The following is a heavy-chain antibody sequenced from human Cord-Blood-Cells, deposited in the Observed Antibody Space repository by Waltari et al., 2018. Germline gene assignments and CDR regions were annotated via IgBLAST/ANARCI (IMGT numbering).Heavy chain of an antibody. CDR3: ARADGSSWYFDY. Sequence: EVQLVESGGGLVQPGGSLRLSCAASGFPFSSYEMNWVRQAPGKGLEWVSYISSSGSTIYYADSVKGRFTISRDNAKNSLYLQMNSLRAEDTAVYYCARADGSSWYFDYWGQGTLVTVSS. CDR1: GFPFSSYE. CDR2: ISSSGSTI. J-gene: IGHJ4*02. V-gene: IGHV3-48*03. D-gene: IGHD6-13*01.